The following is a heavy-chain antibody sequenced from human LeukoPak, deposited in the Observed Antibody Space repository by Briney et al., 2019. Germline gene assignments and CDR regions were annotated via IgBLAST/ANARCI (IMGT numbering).Heavy chain of an antibody. Sequence: PGGSLRLSCAASGFTFSTYGMSWVRQAPGKGLEWVSAISGSGGSTYYADSVKGRFTISRDNSKNTLHLQMNSLTAEDTAVYYCAGRGSGSYFDYWGQGTLVTVSS. CDR1: GFTFSTYG. CDR3: AGRGSGSYFDY. V-gene: IGHV3-23*01. J-gene: IGHJ4*02. CDR2: ISGSGGST. D-gene: IGHD3-10*01.